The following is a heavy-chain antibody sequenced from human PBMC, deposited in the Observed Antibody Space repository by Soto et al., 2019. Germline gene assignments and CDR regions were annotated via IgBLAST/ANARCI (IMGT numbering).Heavy chain of an antibody. Sequence: SQTLSLTCXISGDSVSSNSAAWNWIRQSPSRGLEWLGRTYYRSKWYNDYAVSVKSRITINPDTSKNQFSLQLNSVTPEDTAVYYCARVIDHYGSGSLSPYYYYGMGAWGQGPTVTVSS. D-gene: IGHD3-10*01. CDR1: GDSVSSNSAA. V-gene: IGHV6-1*01. J-gene: IGHJ6*02. CDR2: TYYRSKWYN. CDR3: ARVIDHYGSGSLSPYYYYGMGA.